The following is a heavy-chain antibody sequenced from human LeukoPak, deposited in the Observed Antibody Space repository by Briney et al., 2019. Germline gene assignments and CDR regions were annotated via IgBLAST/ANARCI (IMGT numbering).Heavy chain of an antibody. V-gene: IGHV4-59*12. CDR1: GGSISSYY. CDR2: IYYSGST. D-gene: IGHD5/OR15-5a*01. J-gene: IGHJ4*02. Sequence: NTSETLSLTCTVSGGSISSYYWSWIRQPPGKGLEWIGYIYYSGSTNYNPSLKSRVTISVDTSKNQFSLKLSSVTAADTAVYYCMTFYGYPNTLDYWGQGTLVTVSS. CDR3: MTFYGYPNTLDY.